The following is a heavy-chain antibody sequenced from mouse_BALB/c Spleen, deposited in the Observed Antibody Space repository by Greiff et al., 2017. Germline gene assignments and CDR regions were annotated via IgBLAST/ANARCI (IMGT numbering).Heavy chain of an antibody. CDR1: GFTFSSYA. V-gene: IGHV5-6-5*01. J-gene: IGHJ4*01. CDR2: ISSGGST. CDR3: ARERSYGNYNYYAMDY. D-gene: IGHD2-1*01. Sequence: EVNVVESGGGLVKPGGSLKLSCAASGFTFSSYAMSWVRQTPEKRLEWVASISSGGSTYYPDSVKGRFTISRDNARNILYLQMSSLRSEDTAMYYCARERSYGNYNYYAMDYWGEGTSVTVSS.